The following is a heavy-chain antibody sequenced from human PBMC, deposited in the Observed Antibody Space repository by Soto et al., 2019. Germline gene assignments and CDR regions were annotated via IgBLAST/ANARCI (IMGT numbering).Heavy chain of an antibody. V-gene: IGHV4-30-2*01. CDR1: GGSISSGGYS. CDR3: ARVPDR. D-gene: IGHD2-2*01. Sequence: LSLICAVSGGSISSGGYSWSWIRQPPGKGLEWIGYIYHSGSTYYNPSLKSRVAISVDRSKNQFSLKLSSVTAADTAVYYCARVPDRWGQGTLVTVSS. CDR2: IYHSGST. J-gene: IGHJ5*02.